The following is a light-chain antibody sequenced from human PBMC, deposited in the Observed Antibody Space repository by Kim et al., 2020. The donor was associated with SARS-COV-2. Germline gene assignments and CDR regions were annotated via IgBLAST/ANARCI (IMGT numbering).Light chain of an antibody. CDR2: GNS. Sequence: PGKRVTISGAGSSTNNGAGYDVHWYQQLPGTAPKRLIYGNSNRPSGVPDRFSGSKSGTSASLAITGLQAEDEADYYCQSYDSSLRVFGTGTKVTVL. CDR1: STNNGAGYD. V-gene: IGLV1-40*01. CDR3: QSYDSSLRV. J-gene: IGLJ1*01.